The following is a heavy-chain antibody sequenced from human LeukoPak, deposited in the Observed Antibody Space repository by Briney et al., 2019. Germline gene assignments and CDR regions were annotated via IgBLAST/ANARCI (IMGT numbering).Heavy chain of an antibody. CDR1: GYTFTSYY. Sequence: GASVKVSCKASGYTFTSYYMHWVRQAPGQGLEWMGIINPSGGSTSYAQKFQGRVTMTRDMSTSTVYMELSSLRSEDTAVYYCARAQGTYYDFWSGYSTPRTTKFDPWGQGTLVTVSS. J-gene: IGHJ5*02. V-gene: IGHV1-46*01. CDR3: ARAQGTYYDFWSGYSTPRTTKFDP. D-gene: IGHD3-3*01. CDR2: INPSGGST.